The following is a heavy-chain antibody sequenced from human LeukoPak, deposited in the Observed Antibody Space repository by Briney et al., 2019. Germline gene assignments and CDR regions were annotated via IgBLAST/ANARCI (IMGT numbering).Heavy chain of an antibody. Sequence: TGGSLRLSCAVSGFNFNSFGMSWVRQAPGKGLEWVSSISSSSSYIYYADSVKGRFTISRDNAKNSLYLQMNSLRADDTAVYYCARSLLWFGANLIWFDSWGQGTLVTVSS. CDR2: ISSSSSYI. CDR3: ARSLLWFGANLIWFDS. V-gene: IGHV3-21*01. J-gene: IGHJ5*01. CDR1: GFNFNSFG. D-gene: IGHD3-10*01.